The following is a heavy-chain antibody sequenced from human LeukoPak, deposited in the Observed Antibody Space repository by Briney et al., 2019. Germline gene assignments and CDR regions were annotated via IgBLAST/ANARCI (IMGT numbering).Heavy chain of an antibody. Sequence: GGSLRLSCAASGFTFSSYAMHWVRQAPGKGLEWVALISYDGSNKYYADSVKGRFTISRDNSKNTLYLQMNSLRAEDTAVYYCAKDEWWLGGLGGTFDYWGQGTLVTVSS. J-gene: IGHJ4*02. CDR3: AKDEWWLGGLGGTFDY. D-gene: IGHD2-15*01. V-gene: IGHV3-30*04. CDR1: GFTFSSYA. CDR2: ISYDGSNK.